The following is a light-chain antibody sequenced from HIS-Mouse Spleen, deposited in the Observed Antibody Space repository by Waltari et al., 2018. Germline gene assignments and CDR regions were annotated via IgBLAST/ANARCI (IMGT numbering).Light chain of an antibody. CDR1: ALPKQY. CDR2: KDS. Sequence: SYELTQPPSVSVSPGPTARITCSGDALPKQYVSWYQQKPGQAPVLVIYKDSERPSGLPERFSGSSSGTTVTLTISGVQAEDEADYYCQSADSSGTYVFGTGTKVTVL. V-gene: IGLV3-25*03. J-gene: IGLJ1*01. CDR3: QSADSSGTYV.